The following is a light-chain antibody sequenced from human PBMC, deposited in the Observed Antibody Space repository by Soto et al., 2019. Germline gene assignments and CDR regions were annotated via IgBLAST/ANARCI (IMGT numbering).Light chain of an antibody. CDR2: EVS. Sequence: QSALTQPASVSGSPGQSIIISCTGSSSDIGRYNYVSWYQQHPGKAPKLMISEVSNRPSGVSNRFSGSKSGNTASLTISGLQADDEADYYCSSYTGSSPLYVFGTGTKLTVL. CDR3: SSYTGSSPLYV. CDR1: SSDIGRYNY. V-gene: IGLV2-14*01. J-gene: IGLJ1*01.